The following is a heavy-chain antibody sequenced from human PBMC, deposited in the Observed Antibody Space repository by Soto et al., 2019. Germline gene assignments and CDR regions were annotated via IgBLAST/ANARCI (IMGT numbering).Heavy chain of an antibody. CDR2: IYYSGST. V-gene: IGHV4-31*03. J-gene: IGHJ4*02. CDR3: ARGGIVAEEYYFDY. D-gene: IGHD2-15*01. CDR1: GGSISSGGYY. Sequence: QVQLQESGPGLVKPSQTLSLTCTVSGGSISSGGYYWSWIRQHPGKGLEWIGYIYYSGSTYYNPSLKSRGTISVDTSKNQFSLKLSSVTAADTAVYYCARGGIVAEEYYFDYWGQGTLVTVSS.